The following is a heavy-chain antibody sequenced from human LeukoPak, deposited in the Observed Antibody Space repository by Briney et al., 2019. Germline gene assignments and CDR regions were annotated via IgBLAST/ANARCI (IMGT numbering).Heavy chain of an antibody. CDR2: MYYSGST. CDR1: GGSISSGGYY. D-gene: IGHD4-17*01. CDR3: ARVETDYGDYASPLYYFDC. Sequence: TSETLSLTCTVSGGSISSGGYYWSWIRQHPGKGLEWIGYMYYSGSTYYNPSLKSRVTISVDTSKNQFSLKLSSVTAADTAVYYCARVETDYGDYASPLYYFDCWGQGTLVTVSS. V-gene: IGHV4-31*03. J-gene: IGHJ4*02.